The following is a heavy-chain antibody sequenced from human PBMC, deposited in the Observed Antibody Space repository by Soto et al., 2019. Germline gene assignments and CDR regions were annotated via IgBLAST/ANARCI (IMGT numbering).Heavy chain of an antibody. CDR1: GFTFRNYA. Sequence: GGYLRLSCAASGFTFRNYAMNWVRQAPGKGLEWGSGISVSGGSTYYADSVKGRLTVSRDNSENTVFLQMNSLRAEDTAVYFCAKGMYYYDSSGYRLFDYWGQGTLVTVSS. J-gene: IGHJ4*02. CDR2: ISVSGGST. CDR3: AKGMYYYDSSGYRLFDY. D-gene: IGHD3-22*01. V-gene: IGHV3-23*01.